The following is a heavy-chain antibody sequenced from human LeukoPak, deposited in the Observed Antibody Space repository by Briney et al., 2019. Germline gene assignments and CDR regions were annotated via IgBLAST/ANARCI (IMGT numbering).Heavy chain of an antibody. CDR2: IYYSGST. CDR3: ARELKGVYYYDSSGQGAFDI. D-gene: IGHD3-22*01. Sequence: SETLSLTCTVSGGSISSYYWSWIRQPPGKGLEWIGYIYYSGSTNYNPSLKSRVTISVDTSKNQFSLKLSSVTAADTAVYYCARELKGVYYYDSSGQGAFDIWGQGTMVTVSS. V-gene: IGHV4-59*01. J-gene: IGHJ3*02. CDR1: GGSISSYY.